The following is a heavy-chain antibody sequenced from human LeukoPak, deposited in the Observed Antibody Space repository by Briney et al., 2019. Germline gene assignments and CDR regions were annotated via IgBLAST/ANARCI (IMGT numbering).Heavy chain of an antibody. CDR3: ARGRTYRSSSWFDP. J-gene: IGHJ5*02. V-gene: IGHV4-59*01. CDR2: ISYSGNT. D-gene: IGHD6-6*01. CDR1: GGSISNYY. Sequence: SETLSLTCIVSGGSISNYYWSWIRQPPGKGLEWIGYISYSGNTNYNPSLKSRVTISVDTSKNQFSLKLSSVTAADTAVYYCARGRTYRSSSWFDPWGQGTLVTVSS.